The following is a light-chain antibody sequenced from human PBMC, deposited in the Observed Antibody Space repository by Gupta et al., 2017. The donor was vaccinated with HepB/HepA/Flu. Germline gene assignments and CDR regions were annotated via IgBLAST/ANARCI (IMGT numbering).Light chain of an antibody. Sequence: SYELTQPLSVSVALGKTATITCGGNNIGSKNVHWYQQKSGQAPVLVIYKDSNRPSGIPERISGSNSGNTATLTIGRAQAGDEADYYCHVWDSSTVVFGGGTKLTVL. CDR1: NIGSKN. CDR3: HVWDSSTVV. J-gene: IGLJ2*01. CDR2: KDS. V-gene: IGLV3-9*01.